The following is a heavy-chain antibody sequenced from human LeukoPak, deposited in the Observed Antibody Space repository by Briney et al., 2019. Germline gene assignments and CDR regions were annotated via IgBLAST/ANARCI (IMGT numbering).Heavy chain of an antibody. J-gene: IGHJ4*02. CDR3: AREKREVIVATTSYYFDY. D-gene: IGHD5-12*01. CDR1: GDSVSSSSAA. CDR2: TYYRSKWYN. V-gene: IGHV6-1*01. Sequence: SQTLSLTCAISGDSVSSSSAAWNWIRQSPSRGLEWLGRTYYRSKWYNDYAVSVKSRITINPDTSKNQFSLQLNSVTPEDTAVYYCAREKREVIVATTSYYFDYWGQGTLVTVSS.